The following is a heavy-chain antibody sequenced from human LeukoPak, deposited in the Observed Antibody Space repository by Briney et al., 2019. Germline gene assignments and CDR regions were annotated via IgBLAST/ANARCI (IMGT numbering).Heavy chain of an antibody. CDR3: AGAGGDSSGSGPVLFYN. Sequence: PGGSLRLSCAASGFTVSSNYMSWVRQAPGKGLEWVSDIYSGSSTYYADSVKGRFTISSHNYKSKLYLQLNSLRGEDNTAYYCAGAGGDSSGSGPVLFYNWGHGALVTVSS. J-gene: IGHJ4*01. CDR1: GFTVSSNY. CDR2: IYSGSST. D-gene: IGHD6-25*01. V-gene: IGHV3-53*04.